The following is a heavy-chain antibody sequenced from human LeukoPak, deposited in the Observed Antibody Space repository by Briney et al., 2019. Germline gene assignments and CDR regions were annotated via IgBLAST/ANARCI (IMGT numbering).Heavy chain of an antibody. CDR1: GGSFSGYY. CDR2: INHSGST. J-gene: IGHJ4*02. Sequence: SETLSLTCAVYGGSFSGYYWSWIRQPPGKGLEWIGEINHSGSTNYNPSLKSRVTISVDTSKNQFSLKLSSVTAADTAVYYCARRMTTVVSPFDYWGQGTLVTVSS. CDR3: ARRMTTVVSPFDY. V-gene: IGHV4-34*01. D-gene: IGHD4-23*01.